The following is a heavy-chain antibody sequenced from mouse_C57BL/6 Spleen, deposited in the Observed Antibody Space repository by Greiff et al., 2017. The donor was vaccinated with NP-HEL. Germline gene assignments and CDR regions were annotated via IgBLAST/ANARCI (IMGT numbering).Heavy chain of an antibody. D-gene: IGHD2-3*01. CDR2: IYPGDGDT. J-gene: IGHJ2*01. CDR3: ARWGYFLWY. Sequence: QVQLQQSGPELVKPGASVKISCKASGYAFSSSWMNWVKQRPGKGLEWIGRIYPGDGDTNYNGKFKGKATLTADKSSSTAYMQLSSLTSEDSAVYFCARWGYFLWYWGQGTTLTVSS. V-gene: IGHV1-82*01. CDR1: GYAFSSSW.